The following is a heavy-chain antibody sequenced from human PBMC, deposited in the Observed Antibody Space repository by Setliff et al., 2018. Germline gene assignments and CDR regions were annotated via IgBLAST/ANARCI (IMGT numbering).Heavy chain of an antibody. CDR1: GFTFSSYG. CDR2: IRYDGNVK. Sequence: GGSLRLSCATSGFTFSSYGMHWVRQAPGKGLEWVALIRYDGNVKYHADSVKDRFTISRDNSKNTLYLQMNSLRIEDTAVYYCAKDRDPCSSTSCFYYYMDVWGKGTTVTVSS. CDR3: AKDRDPCSSTSCFYYYMDV. D-gene: IGHD2-2*01. V-gene: IGHV3-30*02. J-gene: IGHJ6*03.